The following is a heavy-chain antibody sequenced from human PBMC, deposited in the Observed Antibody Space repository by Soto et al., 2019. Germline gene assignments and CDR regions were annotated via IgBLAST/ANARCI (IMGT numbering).Heavy chain of an antibody. CDR3: ARDLSWGSNWYYYMDV. CDR1: GFTFSSYS. V-gene: IGHV3-21*05. CDR2: ISSSSSDI. J-gene: IGHJ6*03. Sequence: GGSLRLSCAASGFTFSSYSMNWVRQAPGKGLEWVSYISSSSSDIDYADSVKGRFTVSRDNAKNSLYLQMNSLRAEDTAVYYCARDLSWGSNWYYYMDVWGKGTTVTVSS. D-gene: IGHD7-27*01.